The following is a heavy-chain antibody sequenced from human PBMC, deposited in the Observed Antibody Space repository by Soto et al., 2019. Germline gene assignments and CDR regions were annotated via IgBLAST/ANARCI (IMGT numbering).Heavy chain of an antibody. V-gene: IGHV3-9*01. D-gene: IGHD6-13*01. CDR3: AKVGARRSSHAFDI. Sequence: EVQLVESGGGLVQPGRSLRLSCAASGFTFDDYAMHWVRQAPGKGLEWVSGISWNSGSIGYADSVKGRFTISRDNAKNYLYLHMNSLRAEDTALYYCAKVGARRSSHAFDIWGQGTMVTVSS. CDR2: ISWNSGSI. J-gene: IGHJ3*02. CDR1: GFTFDDYA.